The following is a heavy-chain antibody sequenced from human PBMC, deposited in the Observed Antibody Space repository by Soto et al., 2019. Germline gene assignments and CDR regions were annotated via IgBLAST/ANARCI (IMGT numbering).Heavy chain of an antibody. Sequence: QLQLQESGSGLVKPSQTLSLTCAVSGGSISGTTYSCSWIRQPPGKGLEWIGYIYDSGNTYYNPSLKSQFSISVDRSKNQFSLKLSSVTAADPAVYYCARGQGAAAGHSNFDYWGQGALVTVSS. CDR1: GGSISGTTYS. V-gene: IGHV4-30-2*01. D-gene: IGHD6-13*01. J-gene: IGHJ4*02. CDR3: ARGQGAAAGHSNFDY. CDR2: IYDSGNT.